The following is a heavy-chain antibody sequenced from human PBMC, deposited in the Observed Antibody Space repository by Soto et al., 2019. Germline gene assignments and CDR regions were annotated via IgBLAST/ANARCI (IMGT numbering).Heavy chain of an antibody. D-gene: IGHD3-22*01. CDR1: GFTFGDYA. CDR3: TWNNYYDSSGYYGFQNYYGMDV. V-gene: IGHV3-49*03. J-gene: IGHJ6*02. CDR2: IRSKAYGGTT. Sequence: PGGSLRLSCTASGFTFGDYAMSWFRQAPGKGLEWVGFIRSKAYGGTTEYAASVKGRFTTSRDDSKSIAYLQMNSLKTEDTAVYYCTWNNYYDSSGYYGFQNYYGMDVWGQGTTVTVSS.